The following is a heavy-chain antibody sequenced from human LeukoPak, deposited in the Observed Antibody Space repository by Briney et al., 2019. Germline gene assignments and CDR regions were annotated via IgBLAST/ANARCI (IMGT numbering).Heavy chain of an antibody. Sequence: PGGPLRLSCAASGFTFSSYGMHWVRQAPGKGLEWVAVISYDGSNKYYADSVKGRFTISRDNSKNTLYLQMNSLRAEDTAVYYCARVREANWGSTDYYYYYMDVWGKGTTVTASS. J-gene: IGHJ6*03. V-gene: IGHV3-30*03. CDR1: GFTFSSYG. CDR3: ARVREANWGSTDYYYYYMDV. CDR2: ISYDGSNK. D-gene: IGHD7-27*01.